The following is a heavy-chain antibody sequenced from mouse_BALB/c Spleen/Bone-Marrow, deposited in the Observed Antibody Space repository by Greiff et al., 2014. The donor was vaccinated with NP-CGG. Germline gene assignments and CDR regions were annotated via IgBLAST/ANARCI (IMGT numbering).Heavy chain of an antibody. CDR2: VDPANGNT. J-gene: IGHJ4*01. CDR3: GGCALRYDYDAMDY. Sequence: EVQLQQSGAELVKPGASVKLSCTASGFNIKDTYMHWVKQRPEQGLEWIGRVDPANGNTNYDPKFQGKATITADTSSNTAYLQHSSLTSDDAAVYYCGGCALRYDYDAMDYWGQGTSVTVSS. CDR1: GFNIKDTY. V-gene: IGHV14-3*02. D-gene: IGHD2-14*01.